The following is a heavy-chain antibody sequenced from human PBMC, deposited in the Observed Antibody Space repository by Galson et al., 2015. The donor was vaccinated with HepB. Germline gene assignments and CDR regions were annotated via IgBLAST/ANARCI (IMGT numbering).Heavy chain of an antibody. V-gene: IGHV1-18*01. Sequence: SVKVSCKASGYSFNSNAISWVRQAPGQGLEWMGSISADIDYTNYAQRFQGRVTMTGDTSTRTAYMELRSLRSDDTAVYYCARDPAYCGVDCHGASYYGLDVWGQGTTVTVSS. D-gene: IGHD2-21*02. CDR3: ARDPAYCGVDCHGASYYGLDV. J-gene: IGHJ6*02. CDR1: GYSFNSNA. CDR2: ISADIDYT.